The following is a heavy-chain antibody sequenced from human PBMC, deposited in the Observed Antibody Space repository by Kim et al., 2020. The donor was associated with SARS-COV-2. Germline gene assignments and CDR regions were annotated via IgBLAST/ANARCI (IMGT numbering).Heavy chain of an antibody. J-gene: IGHJ2*01. V-gene: IGHV3-33*06. CDR3: AKVAGGNPRWNFDL. D-gene: IGHD2-15*01. CDR2: IWYDGSQK. CDR1: GFTFSSFD. Sequence: GGSLRLSCAASGFTFSSFDMHWVRQAPGKGLEWVAVIWYDGSQKYYADSVKGRFTISRDNSKNTLYLQMNSLRAEDTAVYFCAKVAGGNPRWNFDLWGRGTLVTVSS.